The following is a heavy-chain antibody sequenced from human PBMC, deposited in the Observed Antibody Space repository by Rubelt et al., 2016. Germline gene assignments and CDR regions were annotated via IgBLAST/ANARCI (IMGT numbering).Heavy chain of an antibody. J-gene: IGHJ3*02. CDR2: IIPIFGTA. D-gene: IGHD3-22*01. CDR1: GGTFSSYA. CDR3: ARDLVGVVITTHDAFDI. V-gene: IGHV1-69*06. Sequence: QVQLVQSGAEVKKPGSSVKVSCKASGGTFSSYAISWVRQAPGQGLEWMGGIIPIFGTAHYAQKFQGRVTITPAKSTSTAYMELSSLRSEDTAVYYCARDLVGVVITTHDAFDIWGQGTMVTVSS.